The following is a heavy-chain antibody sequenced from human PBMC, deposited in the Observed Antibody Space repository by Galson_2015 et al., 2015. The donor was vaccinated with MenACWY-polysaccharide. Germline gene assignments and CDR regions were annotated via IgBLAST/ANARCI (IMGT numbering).Heavy chain of an antibody. CDR1: GFNFGGNG. V-gene: IGHV3-30*02. CDR3: ARNPSRLDIAAASH. CDR2: IRNDGRK. J-gene: IGHJ4*02. D-gene: IGHD6-13*01. Sequence: SLRLSCAGSGFNFGGNGLHWVRQAPGKGLEWVALIRNDGRKHYPDAVRGRFTISRDNSKNTLYLQMNSPRPEDTAVYYCARNPSRLDIAAASHWGQGALVSVSS.